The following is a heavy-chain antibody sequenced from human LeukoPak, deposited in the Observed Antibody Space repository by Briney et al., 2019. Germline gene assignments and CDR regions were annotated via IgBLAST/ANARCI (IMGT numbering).Heavy chain of an antibody. CDR2: ISSSCYI. V-gene: IGHV3-21*01. D-gene: IGHD4-17*01. J-gene: IGHJ4*02. CDR3: ARDDYGDPKEFDC. CDR1: GFTFSSYS. Sequence: PGGSLRLSCAASGFTFSSYSMNWVRQAPGKGLEWVSSISSSCYIYYADSVKGRCNISRDNAKNSLHLQMNGQRAEDTAVYYCARDDYGDPKEFDCWVQG.